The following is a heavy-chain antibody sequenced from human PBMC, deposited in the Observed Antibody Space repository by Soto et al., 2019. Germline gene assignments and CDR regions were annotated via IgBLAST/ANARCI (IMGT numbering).Heavy chain of an antibody. Sequence: VSGPTLVNPTQPLTLTCPFYGFSLSTSGMRVSWIRQPPGKALEWLARIDWDGDKFYSTSLKTRLTISKHTSKTQVVLTMTNMDPVDTATYYCARTSYGNDGLDVWGQGTTVTVSS. CDR1: GFSLSTSGMR. CDR2: IDWDGDK. V-gene: IGHV2-70*04. CDR3: ARTSYGNDGLDV. D-gene: IGHD4-4*01. J-gene: IGHJ6*02.